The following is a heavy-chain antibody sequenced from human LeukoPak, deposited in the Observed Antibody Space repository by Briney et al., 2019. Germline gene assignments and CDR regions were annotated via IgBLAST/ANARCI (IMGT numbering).Heavy chain of an antibody. CDR2: INHSGST. D-gene: IGHD3-3*01. J-gene: IGHJ4*02. V-gene: IGHV4-34*01. CDR1: GGSFSGYY. Sequence: SETLSLTCAVYGGSFSGYYWSWIRQPPGKGLEWIGEINHSGSTNYNPSLKSRVTISVDTSKNQFSPKLSSVTAADTAVYYRARGTTIFGVVIISFDYWGQGTLVTVSS. CDR3: ARGTTIFGVVIISFDY.